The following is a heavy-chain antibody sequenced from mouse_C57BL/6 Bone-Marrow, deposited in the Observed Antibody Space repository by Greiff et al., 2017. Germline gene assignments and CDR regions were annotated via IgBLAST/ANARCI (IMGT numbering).Heavy chain of an antibody. CDR2: IDPSDSYT. V-gene: IGHV1-59*01. CDR1: GYNFTSYW. Sequence: QVQLQQSGAELVRPGASVKLSCKASGYNFTSYWMHWVKQRPGQGLEWIGVIDPSDSYTNYNQQFKGKAPLTVDTSSSTAYMQLSSLTSEDSSAYYCARTLRQIDYWGQGTTLTVSS. CDR3: ARTLRQIDY. J-gene: IGHJ2*01. D-gene: IGHD2-12*01.